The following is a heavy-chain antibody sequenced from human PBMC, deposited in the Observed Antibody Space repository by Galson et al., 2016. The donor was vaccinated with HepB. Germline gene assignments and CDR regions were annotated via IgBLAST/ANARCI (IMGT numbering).Heavy chain of an antibody. CDR3: ARDVAFNPDTTGYLYSMDV. CDR1: GGSISSRNW. D-gene: IGHD3-22*01. V-gene: IGHV4-4*02. CDR2: IFQSGST. J-gene: IGHJ6*02. Sequence: SETLSLTCAVSGGSISSRNWWSWVRQPPGKGLEWIGEIFQSGSTNYNPSLASRLTISLDKSKNQISLELISVTAAETAIYYCARDVAFNPDTTGYLYSMDVWGHGTTVTVSS.